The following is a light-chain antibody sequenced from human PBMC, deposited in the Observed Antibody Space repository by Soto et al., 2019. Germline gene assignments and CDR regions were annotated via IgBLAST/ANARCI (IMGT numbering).Light chain of an antibody. CDR1: ENINTF. J-gene: IGKJ4*01. V-gene: IGKV1-39*01. Sequence: DIQMTQSPSSLSASVGDRVTITCRASENINTFLNWYQHKPGKAPQLLIYAASNLQGGVPSRFSGSGSGTEFTLTISSLQPEDCATFYCQQSYSMPLSFGGGTKVEI. CDR3: QQSYSMPLS. CDR2: AAS.